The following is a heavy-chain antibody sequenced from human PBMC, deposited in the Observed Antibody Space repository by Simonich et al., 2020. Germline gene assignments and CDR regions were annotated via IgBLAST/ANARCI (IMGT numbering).Heavy chain of an antibody. CDR3: ARLPDY. Sequence: QVQLQESGPGLVKPSETLSLTCTVSGGSISSYYWSWIRQPPAKGLEWNGYIYYRGRTNYNPTLKSRVTISVDTSKNQFSLKLSSVTAADTAVYYCARLPDYWGQGTLVTVSS. CDR1: GGSISSYY. V-gene: IGHV4-59*08. J-gene: IGHJ4*02. CDR2: IYYRGRT.